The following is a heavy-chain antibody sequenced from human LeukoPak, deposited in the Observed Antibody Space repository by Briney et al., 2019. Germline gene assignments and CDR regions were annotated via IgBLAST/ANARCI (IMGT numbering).Heavy chain of an antibody. CDR3: ARKKGYYYGSGSPMDV. Sequence: SETLSLTCTVSGGSISSSSYYWGWIRQPPGKGLEWIGSIYYSGSTYYNPSLKSRVTISVDTSKNQFSLKLSSVTAADTAVYYCARKKGYYYGSGSPMDVWGKGTTVTISS. D-gene: IGHD3-10*01. CDR2: IYYSGST. CDR1: GGSISSSSYY. J-gene: IGHJ6*03. V-gene: IGHV4-39*01.